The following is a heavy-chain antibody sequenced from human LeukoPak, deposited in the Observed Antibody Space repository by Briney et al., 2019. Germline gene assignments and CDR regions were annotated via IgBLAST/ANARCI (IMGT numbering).Heavy chain of an antibody. CDR2: ISAYNGNT. D-gene: IGHD6-19*01. J-gene: IGHJ4*02. Sequence: ASVKVSCKASGYTFTSYGISWVRQAPGQGLEWMGWISAYNGNTNYAQKLQGRVTMTTDTSTSTAYMELRSLRSEDTAVYYCARGATIAVAGTSCVYWGQGTLVTVSS. CDR1: GYTFTSYG. CDR3: ARGATIAVAGTSCVY. V-gene: IGHV1-18*01.